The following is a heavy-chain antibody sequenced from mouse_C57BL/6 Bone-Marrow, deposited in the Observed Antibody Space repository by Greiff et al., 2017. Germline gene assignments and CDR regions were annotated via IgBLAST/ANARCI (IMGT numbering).Heavy chain of an antibody. CDR1: GYTFTSYW. Sequence: QVQLKQPGAELVKPGASVKMSCKASGYTFTSYWITWVKQRPGQGLEWIGDIYPGSGSTNYNEKFKSKATLTVDTSSSTAYMQLSSLTSEDSAVYYCARLRPVVATPFDYWGQGTTLTVSS. CDR3: ARLRPVVATPFDY. J-gene: IGHJ2*01. CDR2: IYPGSGST. V-gene: IGHV1-55*01. D-gene: IGHD1-1*01.